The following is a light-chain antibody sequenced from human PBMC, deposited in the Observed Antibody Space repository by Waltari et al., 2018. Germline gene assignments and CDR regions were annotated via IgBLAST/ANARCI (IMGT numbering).Light chain of an antibody. CDR3: QQYYSYPYT. Sequence: AIRITQSPSSLSASTGDRVTITCRASQGISSYLAWYQQKPGKAPKLLIYAASTLQRGVPSRFSGIGSGTEFTLTISCLQSEDFATYYCQQYYSYPYTFGQGTKLEIE. V-gene: IGKV1-8*01. CDR1: QGISSY. J-gene: IGKJ2*01. CDR2: AAS.